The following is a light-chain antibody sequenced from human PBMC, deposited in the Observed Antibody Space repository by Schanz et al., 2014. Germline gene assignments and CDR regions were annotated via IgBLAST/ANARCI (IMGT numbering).Light chain of an antibody. CDR3: QQYGSSLMYT. V-gene: IGKV3-20*01. Sequence: EIVLTQSPGTLSLSPGERATLSCRASQSISSNYLAWYQQKPGQAPRLLVYDASYRATGVPARFSGSGSGTDFTLTISRLEPEDFAVYYCQQYGSSLMYTFGQGTKVEIK. J-gene: IGKJ2*01. CDR2: DAS. CDR1: QSISSNY.